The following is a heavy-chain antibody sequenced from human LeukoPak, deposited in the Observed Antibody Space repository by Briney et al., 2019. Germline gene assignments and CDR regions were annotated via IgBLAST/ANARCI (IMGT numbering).Heavy chain of an antibody. Sequence: ASVKVSCKASGYTFTSYGISWVRQAPGQGLERMGWISAYNGNTNYAQKLQGRVTMTTDTSTSTAYMELRSLRSDDTAVYYCARRGSYLDDPRFDYWGQGTLVTVSS. CDR1: GYTFTSYG. V-gene: IGHV1-18*01. CDR3: ARRGSYLDDPRFDY. D-gene: IGHD1-26*01. CDR2: ISAYNGNT. J-gene: IGHJ4*02.